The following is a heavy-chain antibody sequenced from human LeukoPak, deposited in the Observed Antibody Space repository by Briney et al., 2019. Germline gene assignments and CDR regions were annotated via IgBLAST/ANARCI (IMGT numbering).Heavy chain of an antibody. D-gene: IGHD3-3*01. V-gene: IGHV4-39*01. CDR2: IHYSGNT. CDR3: ARLGAGPTYYDFWSGYSSFYFDY. Sequence: PSETLSLTCTVSAASTSSSNYYWGWIRQPPGKGLEWIGGIHYSGNTYYNPSLKSRVTISVDTSKNQFSLKLSSVTAADTAVYYCARLGAGPTYYDFWSGYSSFYFDYWGQGTLVTVSS. J-gene: IGHJ4*02. CDR1: AASTSSSNYY.